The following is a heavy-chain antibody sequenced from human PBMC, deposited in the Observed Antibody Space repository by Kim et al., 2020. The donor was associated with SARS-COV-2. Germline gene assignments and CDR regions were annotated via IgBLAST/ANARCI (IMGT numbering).Heavy chain of an antibody. D-gene: IGHD3-22*01. CDR3: ARGASLYDSSGYYYDFDY. V-gene: IGHV1-69*01. Sequence: QGRVTITADESASTAYMELSSLRSEDTAVYYCARGASLYDSSGYYYDFDYWGQGTLVTVSS. J-gene: IGHJ4*02.